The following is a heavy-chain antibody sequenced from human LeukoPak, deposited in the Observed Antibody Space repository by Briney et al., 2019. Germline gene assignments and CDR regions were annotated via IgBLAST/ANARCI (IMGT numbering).Heavy chain of an antibody. J-gene: IGHJ4*02. CDR2: INHSGST. D-gene: IGHD2-2*01. V-gene: IGHV4-34*01. CDR3: ARTGAYQLLSGEEPSITRGIFDY. CDR1: GGSFSGYY. Sequence: SETLSLTCAVYGGSFSGYYWSWIRQPPGKGLEWIGEINHSGSTNYNPSLKSRVTISVDTSKNQFSLKLSSVTAADTAVYYCARTGAYQLLSGEEPSITRGIFDYWGQGTLVTVSS.